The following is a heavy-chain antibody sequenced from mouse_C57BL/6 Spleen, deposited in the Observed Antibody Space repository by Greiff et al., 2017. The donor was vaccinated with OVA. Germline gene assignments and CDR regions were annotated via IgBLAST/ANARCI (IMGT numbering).Heavy chain of an antibody. CDR1: GYTFTSYG. J-gene: IGHJ2*01. D-gene: IGHD1-1*01. CDR2: IYIGNGYT. V-gene: IGHV1-58*01. Sequence: EVKLQESGAELVRPGSSVKMSCKTSGYTFTSYGINWVKQRPGQGLEWIGYIYIGNGYTEYNEKFKGKATLTADKSSSTAYMQLSSLTSEDSAVYFCARYGWQNYYGSSYNFDYWGQGTTLTVSS. CDR3: ARYGWQNYYGSSYNFDY.